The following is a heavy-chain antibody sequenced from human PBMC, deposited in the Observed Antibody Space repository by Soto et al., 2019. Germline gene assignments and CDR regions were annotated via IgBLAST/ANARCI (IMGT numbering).Heavy chain of an antibody. V-gene: IGHV3-21*06. CDR3: SRYIDSPGGDYFDS. CDR1: GFTFRNYN. Sequence: EVQLVESGGGLVKAGGSLRLFCTASGFTFRNYNMNWVRQAPGKGLEWVSSISTGGAYMFYADSVKGRFTISRDNVQNSLFLQIDSQRAEDTAVYYCSRYIDSPGGDYFDSWGQGTLVTVSS. CDR2: ISTGGAYM. J-gene: IGHJ4*02. D-gene: IGHD3-9*01.